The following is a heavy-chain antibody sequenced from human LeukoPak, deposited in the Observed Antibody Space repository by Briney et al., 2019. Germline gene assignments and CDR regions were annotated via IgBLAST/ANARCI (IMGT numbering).Heavy chain of an antibody. CDR3: ARDCCSSAYTWSY. D-gene: IGHD1-1*01. V-gene: IGHV1-2*02. Sequence: ASVKVSCKASGYTXTGYYIHWVRQAPGQGLEWMGWINPNTGGTNYAQRFQGRVTMTRDSSISTAYMELGGLTSDDTALYYCARDCCSSAYTWSYWGQGTLVTVSS. J-gene: IGHJ4*02. CDR1: GYTXTGYY. CDR2: INPNTGGT.